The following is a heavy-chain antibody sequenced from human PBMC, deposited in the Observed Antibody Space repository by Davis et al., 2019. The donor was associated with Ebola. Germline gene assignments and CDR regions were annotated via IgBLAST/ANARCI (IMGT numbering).Heavy chain of an antibody. V-gene: IGHV1-18*04. J-gene: IGHJ4*02. CDR1: GYTFTNYG. CDR3: ARGPRRWSRRVDY. CDR2: INPHNGNT. D-gene: IGHD2-15*01. Sequence: AASVKVSCKASGYTFTNYGITWVRQAPGQGLEWVGWINPHNGNTNYAQNVQGRVTMTTDTSTSTAYMEVESLRSEDTAVYYCARGPRRWSRRVDYWGQGTLVTVSS.